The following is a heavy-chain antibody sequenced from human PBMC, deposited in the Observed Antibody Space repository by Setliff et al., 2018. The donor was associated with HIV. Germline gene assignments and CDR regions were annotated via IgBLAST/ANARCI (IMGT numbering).Heavy chain of an antibody. V-gene: IGHV3-9*03. CDR3: AKATIGGGWSDYFFDY. CDR1: GFTFSRYA. CDR2: ISWNSGNI. D-gene: IGHD6-19*01. Sequence: GGSLRLSCAASGFTFSRYAMTWVRQAPGKGLEWVSGISWNSGNIGYADSVEGRFTISRDNAKNSLYLQMNSLRTEDMALYYCAKATIGGGWSDYFFDYWGQGTLVTVSS. J-gene: IGHJ4*02.